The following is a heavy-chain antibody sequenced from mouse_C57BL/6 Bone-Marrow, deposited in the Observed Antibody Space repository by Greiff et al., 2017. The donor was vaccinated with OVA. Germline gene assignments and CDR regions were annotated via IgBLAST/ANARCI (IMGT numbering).Heavy chain of an antibody. Sequence: GGGLVQPKGSLKLSCAASGFSFNTYAMNWVRQAPGKGLEWVARIRSKSNNYATYYADSVKDRFTISRDDSESMLYLQMNNLKTEDTAMYYCVRHDVYWYFDVWGTGPRSPSPQ. V-gene: IGHV10-1*01. J-gene: IGHJ1*03. CDR1: GFSFNTYA. D-gene: IGHD2-3*01. CDR2: IRSKSNNYAT. CDR3: VRHDVYWYFDV.